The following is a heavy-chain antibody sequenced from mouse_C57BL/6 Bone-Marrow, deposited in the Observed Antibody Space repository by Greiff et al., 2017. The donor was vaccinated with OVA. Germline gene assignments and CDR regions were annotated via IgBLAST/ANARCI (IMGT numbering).Heavy chain of an antibody. CDR1: GYTFTSYG. CDR3: ARKGYYGSSRGFAY. D-gene: IGHD1-1*01. Sequence: VKLQESGAELARPGASVKLSCKASGYTFTSYGISWVKQRTGQGLEWIGEIYPRSGNTYYNEKFKGKATLTADKSSSTAYMELRSLTSEDSAVYFCARKGYYGSSRGFAYWGQGTLVTVSA. V-gene: IGHV1-81*01. J-gene: IGHJ3*01. CDR2: IYPRSGNT.